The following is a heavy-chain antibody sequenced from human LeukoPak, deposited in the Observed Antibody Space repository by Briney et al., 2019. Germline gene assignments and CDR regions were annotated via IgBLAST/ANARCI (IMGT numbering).Heavy chain of an antibody. D-gene: IGHD3-3*01. J-gene: IGHJ4*02. CDR2: ISSSSSYI. V-gene: IGHV3-21*01. CDR1: GFTFSSYS. Sequence: GGSLRLSCAASGFTFSSYSMNWVRQAPGKGLEWVSSISSSSSYIYYADSVKGRLTISRDNAKTSLYLQMNSLRAEDTAVYYCARDRRDFWSGYCWGQGTLVTVSS. CDR3: ARDRRDFWSGYC.